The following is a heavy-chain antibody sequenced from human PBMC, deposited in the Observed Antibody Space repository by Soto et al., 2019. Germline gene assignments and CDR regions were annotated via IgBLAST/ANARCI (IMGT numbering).Heavy chain of an antibody. Sequence: PSETLSLTCTVSGGSISSYYWSWIRQPPGKGLEWIGYIYYSGSTNYNPSLKSRVTISVDTSKNQFSLKLSSVTAADTAVYYCARGYRYNWNYSSGYFDLWGRGTLVTVSS. D-gene: IGHD1-7*01. CDR3: ARGYRYNWNYSSGYFDL. V-gene: IGHV4-59*08. J-gene: IGHJ2*01. CDR1: GGSISSYY. CDR2: IYYSGST.